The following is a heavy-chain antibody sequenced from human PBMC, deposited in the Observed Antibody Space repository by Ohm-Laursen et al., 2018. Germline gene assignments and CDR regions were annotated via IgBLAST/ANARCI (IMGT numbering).Heavy chain of an antibody. CDR2: IYYSGNT. Sequence: SETLSLTCTVSGGSISSVGYYWTWIRQHPGKGLEWIGCIYYSGNTYYNPSLKSRVTISVDTSKNQFSLKLSSVTAADTAVYYCARDQDDFWSGYAPYYYYGMDVWGQGTTVTVSS. J-gene: IGHJ6*02. D-gene: IGHD3-3*01. CDR1: GGSISSVGYY. CDR3: ARDQDDFWSGYAPYYYYGMDV. V-gene: IGHV4-31*03.